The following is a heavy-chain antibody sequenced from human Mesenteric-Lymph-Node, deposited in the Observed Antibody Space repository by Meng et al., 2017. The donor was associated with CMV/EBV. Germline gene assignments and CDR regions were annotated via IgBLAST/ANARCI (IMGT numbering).Heavy chain of an antibody. V-gene: IGHV6-1*01. CDR1: GDSVSSYSAV. J-gene: IGHJ4*02. CDR3: ARGSLELTYCAGDCYLPFAN. D-gene: IGHD2-21*01. CDR2: TYYRSKWYN. Sequence: SETLSLTCGISGDSVSSYSAVWNWIRQSPSRGLEWLGRTYYRSKWYNDYAVSVKSRITINPDTSKNQFSLKLSSVTAADTAVYYCARGSLELTYCAGDCYLPFANWGQGTLVTVSS.